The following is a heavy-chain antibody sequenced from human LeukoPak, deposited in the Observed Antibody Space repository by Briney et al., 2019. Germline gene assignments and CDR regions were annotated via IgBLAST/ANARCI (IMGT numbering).Heavy chain of an antibody. CDR1: GFTFSSYA. V-gene: IGHV3-30*04. Sequence: GRSLRLSCAASGFTFSSYAMHWVRQAPGKGLEWVAVIWYGGSNKYYADSVKGRFTISRDNSKNTLYLQMNSLRAEDTAVYYCAKGELYAEYFQHWGQGTLVTVSS. CDR2: IWYGGSNK. CDR3: AKGELYAEYFQH. J-gene: IGHJ1*01. D-gene: IGHD1-26*01.